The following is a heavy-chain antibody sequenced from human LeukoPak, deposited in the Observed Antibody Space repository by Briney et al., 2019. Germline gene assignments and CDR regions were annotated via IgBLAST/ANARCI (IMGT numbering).Heavy chain of an antibody. CDR3: ARSAGQNVVTSYFDY. J-gene: IGHJ4*02. V-gene: IGHV3-53*01. Sequence: QPGGSLRLSCAASGFTVSSNYMSWVRQAPGKGLEWVSVIYSGGSTYYADSVKGRFTISRDNSENTLYLQMNSLRAEDTAVYYCARSAGQNVVTSYFDYWGQGTLVTVSS. CDR1: GFTVSSNY. CDR2: IYSGGST. D-gene: IGHD2-21*02.